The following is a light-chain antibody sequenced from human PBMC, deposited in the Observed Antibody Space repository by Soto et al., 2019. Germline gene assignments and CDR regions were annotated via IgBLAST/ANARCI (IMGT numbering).Light chain of an antibody. CDR2: KFS. V-gene: IGKV2-30*02. CDR3: MQGTHWPPT. Sequence: VVMTQSPLSLPVTLGQPASISCRSSQSLVHSDGNIYLNWFQQRPGQSPRRLIYKFSIRDSGGPDRFSGSVSGTDFTLKISRVDAEDFGVYYCMQGTHWPPTFGGGTKVDLK. J-gene: IGKJ4*01. CDR1: QSLVHSDGNIY.